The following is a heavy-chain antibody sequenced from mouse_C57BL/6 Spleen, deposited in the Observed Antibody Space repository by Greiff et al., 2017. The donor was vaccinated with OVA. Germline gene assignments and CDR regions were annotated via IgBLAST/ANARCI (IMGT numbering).Heavy chain of an antibody. CDR3: ARGGFTTVVAGAMDY. CDR2: IDPSDSYT. D-gene: IGHD1-1*01. V-gene: IGHV1-59*01. J-gene: IGHJ4*01. CDR1: GYTFTSYW. Sequence: VQLQQPGAELVRPGTSVKLSCKASGYTFTSYWMHWVQQRPGQGLEWIGVIDPSDSYTNYNQKFKGKATLTVDTASSTAYMQLSSLTSTDYAVYYYARGGFTTVVAGAMDYWGQGTSVTVSS.